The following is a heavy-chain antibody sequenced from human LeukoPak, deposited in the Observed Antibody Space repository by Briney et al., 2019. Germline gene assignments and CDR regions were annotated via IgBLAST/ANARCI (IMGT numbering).Heavy chain of an antibody. CDR1: GFNFSSYA. V-gene: IGHV3-23*01. J-gene: IGHJ4*02. CDR3: AKDCSTTSCYLFDC. Sequence: PGESLRLSCAASGFNFSSYAMSWVRQSPGEGLEWVSTISVSGGTYYADSVKGRLTISRDNSKNTLYLQMNSLRAEDTAVYYCAKDCSTTSCYLFDCWGQGTLVTVSS. D-gene: IGHD2-2*01. CDR2: ISVSGGT.